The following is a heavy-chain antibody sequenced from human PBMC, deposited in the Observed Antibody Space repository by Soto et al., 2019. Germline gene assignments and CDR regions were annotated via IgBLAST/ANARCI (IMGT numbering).Heavy chain of an antibody. CDR2: ISYDGSNK. V-gene: IGHV3-30*18. D-gene: IGHD1-20*01. CDR3: AKDINAYYYGMDV. J-gene: IGHJ6*02. CDR1: GFTFSSYG. Sequence: QVQLVESGGGVVQPGRSLRLPCAASGFTFSSYGMHWVRQAPGKGLEWVAVISYDGSNKYYVDSVKGRFTISRDNSKNTLFLQMISLRAEDTAVYYCAKDINAYYYGMDVWGQGTTVTVSS.